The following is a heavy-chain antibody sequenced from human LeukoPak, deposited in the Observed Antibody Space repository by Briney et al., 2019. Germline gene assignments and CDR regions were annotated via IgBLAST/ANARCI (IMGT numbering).Heavy chain of an antibody. D-gene: IGHD3-10*01. J-gene: IGHJ4*02. CDR3: ARDLSPVVRASPMGY. Sequence: GRSLRLSCAASGFTFNSCGMHWVRQAPGKGLEWVAVIWSDGSTKYYADSVKGRFTISSDTSKNTLSLQMNSLRAEDTAVYYCARDLSPVVRASPMGYWGQGTLVTVSS. CDR2: IWSDGSTK. CDR1: GFTFNSCG. V-gene: IGHV3-33*01.